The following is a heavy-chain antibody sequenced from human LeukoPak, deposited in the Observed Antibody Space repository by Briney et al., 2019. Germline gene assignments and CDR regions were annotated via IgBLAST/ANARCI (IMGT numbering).Heavy chain of an antibody. CDR1: GDSISRSTYY. J-gene: IGHJ4*02. V-gene: IGHV4-39*02. CDR3: ARSSGTGTFSY. Sequence: SETLSLTCTVSGDSISRSTYYWAWIRQPPGTGLEWIGSVYYGRSPYFNPSLESRATISVDTPKNHSSLKITSVTAADTAVYYSARSSGTGTFSYWGQGTLVTVSS. D-gene: IGHD6-25*01. CDR2: VYYGRSP.